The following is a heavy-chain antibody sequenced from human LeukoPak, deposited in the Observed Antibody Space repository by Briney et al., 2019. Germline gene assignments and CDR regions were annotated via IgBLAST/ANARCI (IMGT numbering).Heavy chain of an antibody. Sequence: GGSLRLSCAASGFTLINHWMHWVRQAPGKGLVWISRINGDGTLTTYEDSVKGRFTISRDNAKNTVYPQMNSLRDEDTAVFYCVRGLGGLWGQGTMVTVSS. CDR3: VRGLGGL. CDR2: INGDGTLT. V-gene: IGHV3-74*01. CDR1: GFTLINHW. J-gene: IGHJ3*01. D-gene: IGHD3-16*01.